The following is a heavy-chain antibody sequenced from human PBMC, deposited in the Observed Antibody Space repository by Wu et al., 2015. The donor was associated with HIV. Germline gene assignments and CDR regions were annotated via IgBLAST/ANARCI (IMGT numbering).Heavy chain of an antibody. D-gene: IGHD3-10*01. V-gene: IGHV1-2*02. CDR1: GDIFSKYS. J-gene: IGHJ6*02. CDR3: ASQRITMVRGATGYYYGMDV. Sequence: QAQLVQSGAEVKKPGSSVKVSCKASGDIFSKYSINWVRQAPGQGLEWMGWINPNSGGTNYAQKFQGRVTMTRDTSISTAYMELSRLRSDDTAVYYCASQRITMVRGATGYYYGMDVWGQGTTVTVSS. CDR2: INPNSGGT.